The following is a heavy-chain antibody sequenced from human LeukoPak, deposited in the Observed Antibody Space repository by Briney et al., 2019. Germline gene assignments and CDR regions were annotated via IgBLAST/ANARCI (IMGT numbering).Heavy chain of an antibody. CDR1: GYTFTNYG. CDR3: ARDIGVTNFDY. D-gene: IGHD4-17*01. Sequence: ASVKVSCKASGYTFTNYGISWVRQAPGQGLEWMGWIRVNDGDADYAQKLQDRLTLTTDTSTNTAYMELRSLRSDDTAIYYCARDIGVTNFDYWGQGTLVIVSS. V-gene: IGHV1-18*01. CDR2: IRVNDGDA. J-gene: IGHJ4*02.